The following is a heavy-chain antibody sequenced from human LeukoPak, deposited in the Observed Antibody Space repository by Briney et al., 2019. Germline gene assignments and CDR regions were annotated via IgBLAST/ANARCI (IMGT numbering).Heavy chain of an antibody. V-gene: IGHV3-48*03. D-gene: IGHD3-10*01. CDR3: ARSPNYKGYFDY. J-gene: IGHJ4*02. Sequence: GGSLRLSCEASVFTFSSYEMNCVRQAPGKGLECGSDISIFSRTIYYADSVMGRFTIYRDNAKNSLYVKMNSLRAEDTAVYYCARSPNYKGYFDYWGQGTLVTVSS. CDR2: ISIFSRTI. CDR1: VFTFSSYE.